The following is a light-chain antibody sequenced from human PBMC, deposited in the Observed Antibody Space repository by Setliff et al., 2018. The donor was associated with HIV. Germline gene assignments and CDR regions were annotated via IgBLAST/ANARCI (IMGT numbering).Light chain of an antibody. J-gene: IGLJ3*02. CDR1: SSDVGGYNY. V-gene: IGLV2-14*01. Sequence: QSALAQPASVSGSPGQSITISCTGTSSDVGGYNYVSWYQQHPGKAPKLMIYEGSKRPSGVSNRFSGSKSGNTASLTISGLQAEDEADYYCSSYTNSNSWVFGGGTQLTVL. CDR3: SSYTNSNSWV. CDR2: EGS.